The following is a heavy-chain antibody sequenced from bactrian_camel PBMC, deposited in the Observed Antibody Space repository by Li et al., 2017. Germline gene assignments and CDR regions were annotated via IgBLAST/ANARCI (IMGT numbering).Heavy chain of an antibody. J-gene: IGHJ4*01. D-gene: IGHD3*01. CDR3: AADGWVERDGRCDS. CDR1: GFTDSSFC. V-gene: IGHV3S10*01. Sequence: DVQLVESGGGLVQPGGSLRLSCAASGFTDSSFCMSWFRQAPGKEREEVASFASDGSAVYADSVKGRFTISQDNAKNTVYLQMTDLKVEDTAVYYCAADGWVERDGRCDSLSQGTQVTVS. CDR2: FASDGSA.